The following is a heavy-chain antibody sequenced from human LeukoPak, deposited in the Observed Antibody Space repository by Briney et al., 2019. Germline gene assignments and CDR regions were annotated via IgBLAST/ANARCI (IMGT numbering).Heavy chain of an antibody. CDR3: ARDTNIAANYYYMDV. CDR2: IRYDGSNK. V-gene: IGHV3-30*02. Sequence: PGGSLRLSCAASGFTFSSYGMHWVRQAPGKGLEWVAFIRYDGSNKYYADSVKGRFTISRDNAKNSLYLQMNSLRAEDTAVYYCARDTNIAANYYYMDVWGKGTTVTVSS. CDR1: GFTFSSYG. J-gene: IGHJ6*03. D-gene: IGHD6-25*01.